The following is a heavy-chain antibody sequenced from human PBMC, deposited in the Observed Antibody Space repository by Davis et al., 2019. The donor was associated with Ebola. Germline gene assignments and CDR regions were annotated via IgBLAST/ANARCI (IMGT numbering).Heavy chain of an antibody. Sequence: GESLKISCKGSGYSFTTYWIGWVRQMPGQGLEWMGIIYPGDSATRYSPSFQGQVTISADKSISTAYLQWSSLKASDTAMYYCARRGNCSGNRCPWGWFYPWGQGTLVTVSS. CDR2: IYPGDSAT. CDR3: ARRGNCSGNRCPWGWFYP. CDR1: GYSFTTYW. J-gene: IGHJ5*02. V-gene: IGHV5-51*01. D-gene: IGHD2-15*01.